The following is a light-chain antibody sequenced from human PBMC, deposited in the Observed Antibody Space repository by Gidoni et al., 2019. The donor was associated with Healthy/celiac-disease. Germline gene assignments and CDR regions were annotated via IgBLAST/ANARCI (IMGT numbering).Light chain of an antibody. V-gene: IGKV1-9*01. CDR2: SAS. CDR1: QGISSY. J-gene: IGKJ4*01. Sequence: DIQLTQSPAFLSASVGDRVTITCRASQGISSYLDWYQQKPGKAPKLLIYSASTLQSGVPSRFSGSGSSTAFTLTIISLQPADFATYYCQQLNSYPLTFGGGTKVEIK. CDR3: QQLNSYPLT.